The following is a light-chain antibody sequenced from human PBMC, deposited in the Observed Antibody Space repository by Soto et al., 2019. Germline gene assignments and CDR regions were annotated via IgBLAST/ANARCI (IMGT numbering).Light chain of an antibody. CDR3: AAWDDSLYGWV. Sequence: QSVLTQPPSVSGTPGQRVTISCSGGSSNIGTYTVNWYQQLPGTAPTLLIYYNNQRPSGVPDRFSGSKSGTSASLAISGLQSEDEAHYYCAAWDDSLYGWVFGGGTKVTVL. V-gene: IGLV1-44*01. CDR2: YNN. CDR1: SSNIGTYT. J-gene: IGLJ3*02.